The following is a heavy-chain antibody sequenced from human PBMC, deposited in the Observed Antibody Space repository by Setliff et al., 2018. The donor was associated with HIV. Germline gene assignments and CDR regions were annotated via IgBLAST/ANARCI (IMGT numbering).Heavy chain of an antibody. Sequence: PSETLSLTCAVYGGSFSDYYWTWIRQSPGKGLEWIGYIFYSGSTNYNPSLKSRVTISLDTSKNQFSRKLNSVTAADTAVYYCARDLYSSGWYNYFHFWGQGTLVTVSS. V-gene: IGHV4-34*11. CDR3: ARDLYSSGWYNYFHF. CDR1: GGSFSDYY. D-gene: IGHD6-19*01. J-gene: IGHJ4*02. CDR2: IFYSGST.